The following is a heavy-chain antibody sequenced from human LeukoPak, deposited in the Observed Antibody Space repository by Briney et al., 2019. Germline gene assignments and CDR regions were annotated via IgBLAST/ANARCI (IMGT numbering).Heavy chain of an antibody. D-gene: IGHD2-15*01. Sequence: EASVKVSCKASGYSFTGSLIHWVRQAPGQGLEWMGLINPNSGGTHYAQKFQGRVTMTRDTSISAVYMGLSSLKSDDTAVYYCAREVDAFDIWGQGTMVTVSS. V-gene: IGHV1-2*02. J-gene: IGHJ3*02. CDR3: AREVDAFDI. CDR2: INPNSGGT. CDR1: GYSFTGSL.